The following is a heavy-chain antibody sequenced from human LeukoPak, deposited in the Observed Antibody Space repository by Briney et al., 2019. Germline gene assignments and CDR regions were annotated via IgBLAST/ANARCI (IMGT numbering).Heavy chain of an antibody. V-gene: IGHV3-23*01. CDR3: ARGNAYYGDSFDY. CDR1: GFTFSSYA. D-gene: IGHD4-17*01. Sequence: GGSLRLSCAASGFTFSSYAMSWVRQAPGKGLEWVSAISGSGGSTYYADSVKGRFTISRDNAKNSLYLQMNSLRAEDTAVYYCARGNAYYGDSFDYWGQGTLVTVSS. CDR2: ISGSGGST. J-gene: IGHJ4*02.